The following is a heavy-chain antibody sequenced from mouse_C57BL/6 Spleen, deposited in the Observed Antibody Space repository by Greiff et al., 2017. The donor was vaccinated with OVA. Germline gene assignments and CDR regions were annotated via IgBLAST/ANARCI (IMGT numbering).Heavy chain of an antibody. V-gene: IGHV5-17*01. D-gene: IGHD1-1*01. CDR2: ISSGSSTI. J-gene: IGHJ2*01. CDR3: ARGTTVVADFDY. CDR1: GFTFSDYG. Sequence: EVQLVESGGGLVKPGGSLKLSCAASGFTFSDYGMHWVRQAPEKGLEWVAYISSGSSTIYYADTVKGRFTISRDNAKNTLFLQMTSLRSEDTAMYYCARGTTVVADFDYRGQGTTLTVSS.